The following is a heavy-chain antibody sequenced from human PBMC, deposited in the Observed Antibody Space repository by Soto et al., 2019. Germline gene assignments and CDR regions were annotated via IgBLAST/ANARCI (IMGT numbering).Heavy chain of an antibody. J-gene: IGHJ2*01. Sequence: EVQLLESGGGLVQPGGSLRLSCAASGFTFSIYAMNWVRQAPGKGLEWVSVISGSGGSTYYADSVKGRFTISRDNSKNTLYLQMNSLRAEDTAVYYCARRTVRWYFDLWGRGTLVTVSS. CDR1: GFTFSIYA. CDR3: ARRTVRWYFDL. CDR2: ISGSGGST. D-gene: IGHD4-17*01. V-gene: IGHV3-23*01.